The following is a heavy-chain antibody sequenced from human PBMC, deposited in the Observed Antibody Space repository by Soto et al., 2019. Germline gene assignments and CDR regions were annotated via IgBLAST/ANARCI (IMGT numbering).Heavy chain of an antibody. CDR1: GFTFSSYA. CDR3: AKRVSQYTPLALFDY. D-gene: IGHD2-15*01. CDR2: ISGSDGRT. Sequence: EVQLLESGGGLVRPGGSLRLSCAASGFTFSSYAMSWVRQAPGKGLEWVSTISGSDGRTYSTDSVKGRFTISRDNARNTAYLQMNSLRVEDTAVYYCAKRVSQYTPLALFDYWGRGTLVNVSP. V-gene: IGHV3-23*01. J-gene: IGHJ4*01.